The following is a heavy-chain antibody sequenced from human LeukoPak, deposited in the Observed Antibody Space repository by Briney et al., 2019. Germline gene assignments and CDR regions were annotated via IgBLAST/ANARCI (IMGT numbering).Heavy chain of an antibody. CDR2: VSGSGGST. D-gene: IGHD2-2*01. V-gene: IGHV3-23*01. CDR1: GFTFSRYA. CDR3: AIDRVVWSH. Sequence: QTGGSLTLSCAVSGFTFSRYALSWVRLAPRKGLEWVSSVSGSGGSTYYADSVKGRFTISRVHATTTLDLQMNSVRAEDTAVYYCAIDRVVWSHWGQGTLVTVSS. J-gene: IGHJ4*02.